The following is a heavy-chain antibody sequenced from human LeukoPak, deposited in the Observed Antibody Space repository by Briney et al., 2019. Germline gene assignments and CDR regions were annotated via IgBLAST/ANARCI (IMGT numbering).Heavy chain of an antibody. V-gene: IGHV3-23*01. CDR2: ISGSGGST. J-gene: IGHJ4*02. CDR1: GFTFSSYG. Sequence: GGSLRLSCAASGFTFSSYGVSWVRQAPGKGLEWVSAISGSGGSTYYADSVKGRFTISRDNSKNTLYLQMNSLRAEDTAVYYCAKGFYYDSSGYKNDYWGQGSLVTVSS. D-gene: IGHD3-22*01. CDR3: AKGFYYDSSGYKNDY.